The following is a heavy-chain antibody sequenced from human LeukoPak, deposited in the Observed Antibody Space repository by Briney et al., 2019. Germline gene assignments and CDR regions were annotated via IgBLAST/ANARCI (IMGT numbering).Heavy chain of an antibody. V-gene: IGHV1-46*01. CDR2: ISPGDDIT. J-gene: IGHJ4*02. CDR3: ARVSREWELDY. CDR1: GYTFTSYY. D-gene: IGHD1-26*01. Sequence: GASVKVSCKASGYTFTSYYMHWVRQAPGQGLDWMGIISPGDDITTYAQRFRGRVTMTRDTSTSTVYMELSSLRSEDTAVYYCARVSREWELDYWGQGTLVTVSS.